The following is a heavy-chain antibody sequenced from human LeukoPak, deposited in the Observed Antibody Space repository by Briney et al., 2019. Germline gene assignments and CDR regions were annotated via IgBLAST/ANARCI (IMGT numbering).Heavy chain of an antibody. V-gene: IGHV4-4*07. Sequence: SETLSLTCTVSGDSISGYYWSWIRQPAGKGLEWVGRIDTSGSTNYNSSLKSRVTMSVDTSKNQFSLKLNSVTAADTAVYYCARNSWGLDSRGQGTLVTVSS. J-gene: IGHJ4*02. D-gene: IGHD7-27*01. CDR1: GDSISGYY. CDR3: ARNSWGLDS. CDR2: IDTSGST.